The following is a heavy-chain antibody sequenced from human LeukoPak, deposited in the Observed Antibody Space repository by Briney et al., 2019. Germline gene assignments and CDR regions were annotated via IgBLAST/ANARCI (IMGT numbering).Heavy chain of an antibody. CDR3: AKHPPLYYYGSGSYYGPFDY. CDR1: GFTFSSYA. V-gene: IGHV3-23*01. J-gene: IGHJ4*02. D-gene: IGHD3-10*01. Sequence: PGGSLRLSCAASGFTFSSYAMSWVRQAPGKGLEWVSAISGSGGSTYYADSVKGRFTISRDNSKNTLYLQMNSLRAEDTAVYYCAKHPPLYYYGSGSYYGPFDYWGQGTLVTVSS. CDR2: ISGSGGST.